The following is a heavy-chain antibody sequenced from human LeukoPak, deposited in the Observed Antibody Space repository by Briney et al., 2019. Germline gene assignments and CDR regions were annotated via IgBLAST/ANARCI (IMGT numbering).Heavy chain of an antibody. D-gene: IGHD2-15*01. J-gene: IGHJ5*02. CDR3: ARGYCSGGSCYSPTLVWFDP. CDR1: GGSISSYY. Sequence: SETLSLTCTVSGGSISSYYWSWIRQPPGKGLEWIGYIYYSGSTNYNPSLKSRVTISVDTSKNQFSLKLSSVTAADTAVYYCARGYCSGGSCYSPTLVWFDPWGQGTLVTVSS. V-gene: IGHV4-59*08. CDR2: IYYSGST.